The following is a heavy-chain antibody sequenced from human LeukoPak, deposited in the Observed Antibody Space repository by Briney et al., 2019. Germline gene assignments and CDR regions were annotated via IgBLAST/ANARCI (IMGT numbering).Heavy chain of an antibody. Sequence: PGGSLRLSCAASGFTFSSYSMNWVRQAPGKGLEWVSSISSSGSYIYYADSVKGRFTISRDNAKNSLYLQMNSLRAEDTAVYYCAREVLWFGELSYDYWGQGTLVTVSS. J-gene: IGHJ4*02. V-gene: IGHV3-21*01. CDR3: AREVLWFGELSYDY. CDR1: GFTFSSYS. D-gene: IGHD3-10*01. CDR2: ISSSGSYI.